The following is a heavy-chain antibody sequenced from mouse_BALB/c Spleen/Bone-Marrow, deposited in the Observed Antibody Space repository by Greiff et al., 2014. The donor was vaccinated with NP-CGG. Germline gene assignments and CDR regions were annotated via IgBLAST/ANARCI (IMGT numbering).Heavy chain of an antibody. CDR1: GYTFTSYW. Sequence: QVQLQQSGAELARPGASVKLSCKASGYTFTSYWMQWVKQRPGQGLEWIGAIYPGDGDTRYTQKFKGKATLTADRSSGTAYMQLSSLASEDSAVYYCARYYYAMDYWGQGTSVTVSS. V-gene: IGHV1-87*01. CDR2: IYPGDGDT. CDR3: ARYYYAMDY. J-gene: IGHJ4*01.